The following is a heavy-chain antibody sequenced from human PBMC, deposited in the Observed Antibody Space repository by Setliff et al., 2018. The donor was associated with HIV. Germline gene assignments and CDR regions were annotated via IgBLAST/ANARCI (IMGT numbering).Heavy chain of an antibody. CDR3: ARGGASSHWLGP. J-gene: IGHJ5*02. V-gene: IGHV4-59*11. D-gene: IGHD3-10*01. CDR1: GGSMGSHY. CDR2: IHYTGIS. Sequence: SETLSLTCVISGGSMGSHYWSWIRQSPGKGLEWIGNIHYTGISDINPSFKSRVTISVDTSMNQFSLKLTSVTAADTAIYYCARGGASSHWLGPWGKGILVTVSS.